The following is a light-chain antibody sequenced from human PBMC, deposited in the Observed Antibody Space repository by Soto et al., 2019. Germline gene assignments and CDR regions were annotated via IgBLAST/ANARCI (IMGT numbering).Light chain of an antibody. CDR3: QQYGSSFAT. Sequence: EIVLTQSPGTLSLSPGERATLSCRASQSVGSKLAWYRQTPGQPPRLLIYGASTRATDTPARFSGSGAGTDFTPIISRLEPVDFAVYYCQQYGSSFATFGQGTQVE. CDR1: QSVGSK. V-gene: IGKV3-20*01. CDR2: GAS. J-gene: IGKJ1*01.